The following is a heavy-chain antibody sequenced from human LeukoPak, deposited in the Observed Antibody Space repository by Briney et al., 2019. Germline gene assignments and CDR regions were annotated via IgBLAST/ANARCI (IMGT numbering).Heavy chain of an antibody. CDR2: IQSGGST. CDR1: GFTVSSKF. V-gene: IGHV3-66*01. CDR3: ARGFSDNTQPFDP. Sequence: GGSLRLSCAASGFTVSSKFMSWVRQAPGKGLEWVSLIQSGGSTFYADSVKGRFTISRDNSKNIVYLQMNSLRAEDTAVYYCARGFSDNTQPFDPWGQGTLVTVSS. J-gene: IGHJ5*02. D-gene: IGHD1-14*01.